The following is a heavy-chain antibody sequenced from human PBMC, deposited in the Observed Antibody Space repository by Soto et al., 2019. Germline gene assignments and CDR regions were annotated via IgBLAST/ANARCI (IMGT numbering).Heavy chain of an antibody. V-gene: IGHV3-23*04. CDR2: ISGSGGNT. CDR1: GFTFSSYA. D-gene: IGHD5-18*01. CDR3: ANRDTSMVTRYYYGMDV. J-gene: IGHJ6*02. Sequence: EVQLVESGGGLVQPGGSLRLSCAASGFTFSSYAMSWVRQAPGKGLEWVSAISGSGGNTYYADSVKGRFTISRDNSKNTLYLQMNSLRAEDTAVYYCANRDTSMVTRYYYGMDVWGQGTTVTVSS.